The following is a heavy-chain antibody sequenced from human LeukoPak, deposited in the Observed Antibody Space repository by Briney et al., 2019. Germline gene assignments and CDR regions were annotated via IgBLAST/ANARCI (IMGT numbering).Heavy chain of an antibody. CDR1: GGSISSSSYY. CDR2: IYYSGST. D-gene: IGHD5-12*01. CDR3: ASYSGYDLYYYYMDV. Sequence: SETLSLTCTVSGGSISSSSYYWAWIRQPPGKGMEWIGSIYYSGSTYYNPSLKSRVTTSVDTSKNQFSLKLSSVTAADTAVYYCASYSGYDLYYYYMDVWGKGTTVTVSS. V-gene: IGHV4-39*07. J-gene: IGHJ6*03.